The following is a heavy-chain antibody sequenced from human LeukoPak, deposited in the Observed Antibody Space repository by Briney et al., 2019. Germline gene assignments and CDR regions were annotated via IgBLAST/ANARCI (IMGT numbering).Heavy chain of an antibody. CDR1: GGSISSGSYY. D-gene: IGHD6-13*01. CDR3: ARGGGLIAAGEIDY. J-gene: IGHJ4*02. Sequence: PSQTLSLTCTVSGGSISSGSYYWSWIRQPAGKGLEWIGRIYTSGSTNYNPSLKSRVTISVDTSKNQFSLKLSSVTAADTAVYYCARGGGLIAAGEIDYWGQGTLVTVSS. V-gene: IGHV4-61*02. CDR2: IYTSGST.